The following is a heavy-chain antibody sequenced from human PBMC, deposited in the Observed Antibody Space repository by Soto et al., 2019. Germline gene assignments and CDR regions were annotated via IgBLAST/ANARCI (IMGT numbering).Heavy chain of an antibody. CDR3: AKDGGHTNGGSYGMDV. V-gene: IGHV3-30*18. CDR2: ISYDGSNK. D-gene: IGHD2-8*01. J-gene: IGHJ6*02. Sequence: QVQLVESGGGVVQPGRSLRLSCAASGFTFSSYGMHWVRQAPGKGLEWVAVISYDGSNKYYADSVKGRFTISRDNSKNTLYLQMNSLRAEDTAVYYCAKDGGHTNGGSYGMDVWGQGTTVTVSS. CDR1: GFTFSSYG.